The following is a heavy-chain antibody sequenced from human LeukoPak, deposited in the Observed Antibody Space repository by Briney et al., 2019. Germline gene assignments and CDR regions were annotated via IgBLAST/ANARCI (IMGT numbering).Heavy chain of an antibody. J-gene: IGHJ4*02. CDR1: GFTFSNYA. V-gene: IGHV3-23*01. Sequence: GGSLRLSCAASGFTFSNYAMSWVRQAPGKGLEWDSTITGGGDTTYYAGSVRGRFTISRDNSKNTLFLEMDGLRAEDTAIYSCAKVLRFGQLFDFDYWGQGTLVTVSS. CDR3: AKVLRFGQLFDFDY. CDR2: ITGGGDTT. D-gene: IGHD3-10*01.